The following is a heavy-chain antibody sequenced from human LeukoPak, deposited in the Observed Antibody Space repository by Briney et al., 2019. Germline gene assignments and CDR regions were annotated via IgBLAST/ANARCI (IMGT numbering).Heavy chain of an antibody. Sequence: GGSLRLSCAASGFTFSNAWMSWVRQAPGKGLEWVSYISSSNSYTNYADSVKGRFYADSVKGRFTISGDNAKNSLYLQMNSLRAEDTAVYYCASLTYYFDSSGYYPGYFQHWGQGTLVTVSS. D-gene: IGHD3-22*01. V-gene: IGHV3-11*03. CDR2: ISSSNSYT. CDR3: ASLTYYFDSSGYYPGYFQH. CDR1: GFTFSNAW. J-gene: IGHJ1*01.